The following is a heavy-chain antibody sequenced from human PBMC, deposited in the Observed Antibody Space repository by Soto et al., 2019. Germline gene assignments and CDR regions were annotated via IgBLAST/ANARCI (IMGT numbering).Heavy chain of an antibody. CDR2: ISAYNGNT. CDR1: GYTFTSYG. D-gene: IGHD5-12*01. CDR3: ARGGPGYSGYDFTNWWFDP. J-gene: IGHJ5*02. V-gene: IGHV1-18*01. Sequence: ASVKVSCKASGYTFTSYGISWVRQAPGQGLEWMGWISAYNGNTNYAQKLQGRVTMTTDTSTSTAYMELRSLRSDDTAVYYCARGGPGYSGYDFTNWWFDPWGQGTLVTVSS.